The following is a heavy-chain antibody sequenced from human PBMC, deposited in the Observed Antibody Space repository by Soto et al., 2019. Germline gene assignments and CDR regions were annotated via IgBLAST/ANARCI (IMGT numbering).Heavy chain of an antibody. V-gene: IGHV4-34*01. CDR1: GGSFSGYY. CDR3: ARGQGYDFWSGYYRPHFNWFDP. D-gene: IGHD3-3*01. J-gene: IGHJ5*02. Sequence: PXETLSLTCAVYGGSFSGYYWSWIRQPPGKGLEWIGEINHSGSTNYNPSLKSRVTISVDTSKNQFSLKLSSVTAADTAVYYCARGQGYDFWSGYYRPHFNWFDPWGQGTLVTVSS. CDR2: INHSGST.